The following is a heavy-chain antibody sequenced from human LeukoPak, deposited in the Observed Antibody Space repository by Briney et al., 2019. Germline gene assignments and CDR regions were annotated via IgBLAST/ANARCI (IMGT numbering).Heavy chain of an antibody. CDR3: ARAGGYEFYFDY. J-gene: IGHJ4*02. CDR2: IYYSGST. V-gene: IGHV4-59*01. D-gene: IGHD5-12*01. Sequence: SETLSLTCTVSGGSISGYYWSWIRQPPGKGLEWIGYIYYSGSTNYNPSLKSRVTISVDTSKNQFSLKLSSVTAADTAVYYCARAGGYEFYFDYWGQGTLVTVSS. CDR1: GGSISGYY.